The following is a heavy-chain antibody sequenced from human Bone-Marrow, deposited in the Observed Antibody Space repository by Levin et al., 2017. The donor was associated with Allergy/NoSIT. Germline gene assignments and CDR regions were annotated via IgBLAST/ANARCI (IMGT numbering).Heavy chain of an antibody. CDR3: ARDLEYGDYYYYGMDV. V-gene: IGHV4-4*07. D-gene: IGHD3-3*01. Sequence: SETLSLTCTVSGGSISSYYWSWIRQPAGKGLEWIGRIYTSGSTNYNPSLKSRVTMSVDTSKNQFSLKLSSVTAADTAVYYCARDLEYGDYYYYGMDVWGQGTTVTVSS. CDR1: GGSISSYY. J-gene: IGHJ6*02. CDR2: IYTSGST.